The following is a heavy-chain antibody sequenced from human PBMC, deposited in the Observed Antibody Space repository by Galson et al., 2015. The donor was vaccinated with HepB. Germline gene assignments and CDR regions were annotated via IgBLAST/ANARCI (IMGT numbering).Heavy chain of an antibody. V-gene: IGHV3-7*03. CDR1: GFCFSSYW. Sequence: SLRLSCAASGFCFSSYWMGWVRQAPGKGVEWVANIKQDGSEKYYGDSVTGRFTISRDNAKNSLYLQMNSLRAEDTAVYYCARDTRPFDYWGQGTLVTVSS. CDR3: ARDTRPFDY. CDR2: IKQDGSEK. D-gene: IGHD1-1*01. J-gene: IGHJ4*02.